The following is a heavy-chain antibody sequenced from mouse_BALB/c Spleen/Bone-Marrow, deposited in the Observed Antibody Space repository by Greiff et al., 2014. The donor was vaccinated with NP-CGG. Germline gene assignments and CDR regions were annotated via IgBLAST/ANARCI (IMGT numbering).Heavy chain of an antibody. CDR3: AREGTYYAYFDY. J-gene: IGHJ2*01. D-gene: IGHD1-1*01. CDR2: TKRSIGYT. CDR1: GYKGKREK. V-gene: IGHV1-4*02. Sequence: QVQLKESAAELARPGASVKLSCKASGYKGKREKKKGKKKRRGQGRERTGHTKRSIGYTEYNQKFKDKTTLTADTSSSTTYMQLSSLTSEDSAVYYCAREGTYYAYFDYWGQGTTLTVSS.